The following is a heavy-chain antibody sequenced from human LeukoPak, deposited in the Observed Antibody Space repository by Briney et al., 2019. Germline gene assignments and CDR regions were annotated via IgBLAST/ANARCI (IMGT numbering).Heavy chain of an antibody. CDR1: GYTFTRYG. CDR3: ARDSLNDYNSSGYYIPDYYFDY. V-gene: IGHV1-18*01. Sequence: ASVKVSCKASGYTFTRYGISWVRQAPGQGLEWMGWISAYNGNTNYAQKLQGRVTMTTDTSTSTAYMELGSLRSDDTAVYYCARDSLNDYNSSGYYIPDYYFDYWGQGTLVTVSS. CDR2: ISAYNGNT. J-gene: IGHJ4*02. D-gene: IGHD3-22*01.